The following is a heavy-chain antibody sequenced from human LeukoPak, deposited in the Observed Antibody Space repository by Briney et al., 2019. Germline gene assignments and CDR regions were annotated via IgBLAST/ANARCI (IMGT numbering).Heavy chain of an antibody. CDR3: ARDLGVSIAAPYYYYGMDV. V-gene: IGHV1-18*01. J-gene: IGHJ6*02. D-gene: IGHD6-25*01. CDR1: GYTFTSYG. CDR2: ISAYNGNT. Sequence: ASVKVPCKASGYTFTSYGISWVRQAPGQGLEWMGWISAYNGNTNYAQKLQGRVTMTTDTSTSTAYMELRSLRSDDTAVYYCARDLGVSIAAPYYYYGMDVWGQGTTVTVSS.